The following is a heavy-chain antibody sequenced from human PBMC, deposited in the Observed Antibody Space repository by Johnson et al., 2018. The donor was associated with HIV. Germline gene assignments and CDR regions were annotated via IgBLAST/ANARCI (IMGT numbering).Heavy chain of an antibody. J-gene: IGHJ3*02. V-gene: IGHV3-33*06. CDR2: IWYDGSNK. CDR1: GFTVSSNY. Sequence: QEQLVESGGGLIQPGGSLRLSCAASGFTVSSNYMSWVRQAPGKGLEWVAVIWYDGSNKYYADSVKGRFTISRDNSTNTLYLQMNSLRAEDTAVYYCAKGGSLTQDAPFDIWGQGTMVTVSS. D-gene: IGHD1-14*01. CDR3: AKGGSLTQDAPFDI.